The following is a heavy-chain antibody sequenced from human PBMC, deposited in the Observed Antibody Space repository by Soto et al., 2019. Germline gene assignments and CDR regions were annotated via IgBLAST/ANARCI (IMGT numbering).Heavy chain of an antibody. CDR2: MRQDGSEK. D-gene: IGHD2-2*02. J-gene: IGHJ4*02. V-gene: IGHV3-7*01. Sequence: GGSLRLSCAASGFTFSSYWMSWVRQAPGKGLEWVANMRQDGSEKYYVDSVKGRFTISRDNAKNSLYLQMNRLRAEDTAVYYCARIICSSTSCYTFDYWGQGTLVTVSS. CDR1: GFTFSSYW. CDR3: ARIICSSTSCYTFDY.